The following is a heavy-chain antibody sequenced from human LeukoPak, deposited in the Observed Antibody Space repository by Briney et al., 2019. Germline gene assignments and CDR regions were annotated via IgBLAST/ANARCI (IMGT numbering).Heavy chain of an antibody. CDR3: ARGLWFGELSPRFDY. CDR1: GYTFTGYW. CDR2: INPNSGGT. D-gene: IGHD3-10*01. Sequence: ASVKVSCKAFGYTFTGYWMHWVRQAPGQGLEWMGWINPNSGGTNYAQKFQGRVTMTRDTSISTAYMELSRLRSDDTAVYYCARGLWFGELSPRFDYWGQGTLVTVSS. V-gene: IGHV1-2*02. J-gene: IGHJ4*02.